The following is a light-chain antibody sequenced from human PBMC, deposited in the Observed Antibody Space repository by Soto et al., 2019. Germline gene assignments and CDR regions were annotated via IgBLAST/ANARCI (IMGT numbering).Light chain of an antibody. CDR3: QQRSDWPPELT. Sequence: IVMTQSPDTLSLSPGERATLSCRASQTIRTSLAWYQQRPGQAPRLLIFDASRKTFGVPDRFTGSGSGTDFTLTINSLEPGDFAVYYCQQRSDWPPELTFGGGTKVDIK. V-gene: IGKV3-11*01. J-gene: IGKJ4*01. CDR2: DAS. CDR1: QTIRTS.